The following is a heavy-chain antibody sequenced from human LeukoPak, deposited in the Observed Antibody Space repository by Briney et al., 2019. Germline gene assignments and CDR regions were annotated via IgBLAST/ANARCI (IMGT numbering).Heavy chain of an antibody. Sequence: GGSLRLSCAASGFTFSSYAMSWVRQAPGKGLEWVSAISGSGGTTYYADSVKGRFTVSRDNSKNTLYLLMNSLIPEDTAVYYCAREVVSSPSYFDSWGQGTLVTVSS. CDR3: AREVVSSPSYFDS. V-gene: IGHV3-23*01. CDR2: ISGSGGTT. D-gene: IGHD2-15*01. CDR1: GFTFSSYA. J-gene: IGHJ4*02.